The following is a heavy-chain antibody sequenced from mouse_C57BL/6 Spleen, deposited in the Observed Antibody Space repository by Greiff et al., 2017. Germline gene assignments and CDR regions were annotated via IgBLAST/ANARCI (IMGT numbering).Heavy chain of an antibody. J-gene: IGHJ3*01. CDR2: IDPSDSYT. V-gene: IGHV1-50*01. CDR3: ARSRPLDSSGYGFAY. Sequence: QVQLQQPGAELVKPGASVKLSCKASGYTFTSYWMQWVNQRPGQGLEWIGEIDPSDSYTNYNQKFKGKATLTVDTSSSTAYMQLSSLTSEDSAVYYCARSRPLDSSGYGFAYWGQGTLGTVSA. CDR1: GYTFTSYW. D-gene: IGHD3-2*02.